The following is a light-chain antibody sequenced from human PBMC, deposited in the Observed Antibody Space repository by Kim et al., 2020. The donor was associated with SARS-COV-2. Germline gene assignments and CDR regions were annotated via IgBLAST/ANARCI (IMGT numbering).Light chain of an antibody. CDR1: GSSMAARY. J-gene: IGLJ2*01. CDR2: EDN. CDR3: QSYDSNNHVV. V-gene: IGLV6-57*03. Sequence: KTVTISCTRSGSSMAARYVQWYQQRPDSAPTILMYEDNRRASGVPNRFSGSVRSCSNSASLTISGLRAEDEADYYCQSYDSNNHVVFGGGTQLTVL.